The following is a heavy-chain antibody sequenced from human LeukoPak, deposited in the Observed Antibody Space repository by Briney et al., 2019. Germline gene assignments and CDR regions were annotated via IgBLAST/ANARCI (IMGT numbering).Heavy chain of an antibody. Sequence: PGRSLRLSCAASGFTFSSYAMHWVRQAPGKGLEWVAVISYDGSNKYYADSVKGRFTISRDNSKNTLYLQMNSLRAEDTAVYYCARATGGVQLWSFDYWGQGTLVTVSS. V-gene: IGHV3-30-3*01. CDR1: GFTFSSYA. J-gene: IGHJ4*02. D-gene: IGHD5-18*01. CDR3: ARATGGVQLWSFDY. CDR2: ISYDGSNK.